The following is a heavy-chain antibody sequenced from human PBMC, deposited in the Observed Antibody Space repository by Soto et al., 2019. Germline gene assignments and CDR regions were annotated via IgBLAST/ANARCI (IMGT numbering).Heavy chain of an antibody. V-gene: IGHV4-39*07. CDR2: IYYSGST. Sequence: PSETLSLTCTVSGGSISSSSYYWGWIRQPPGKGLEWIGSIYYSGSTYYNPSLKSRVTISVDRSKNQFSLKLSSVTAADTAVYYCARGGDWKFDYWGQGSLVTVSS. CDR3: ARGGDWKFDY. J-gene: IGHJ4*02. D-gene: IGHD2-21*02. CDR1: GGSISSSSYY.